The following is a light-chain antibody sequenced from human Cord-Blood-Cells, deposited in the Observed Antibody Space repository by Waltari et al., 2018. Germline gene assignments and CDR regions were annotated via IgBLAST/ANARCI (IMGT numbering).Light chain of an antibody. CDR3: QQSYSTPPT. CDR2: AAT. J-gene: IGKJ4*01. CDR1: QSISSY. V-gene: IGKV1-39*01. Sequence: DIQMTQSPSSLSASVGDRVTITCRASQSISSYLNWYQQKPGKAPKLLIYAATSLQSGVPSRFSGSGSVTAFTLTISSLQPEDFATYYCQQSYSTPPTFGGGTKVEIK.